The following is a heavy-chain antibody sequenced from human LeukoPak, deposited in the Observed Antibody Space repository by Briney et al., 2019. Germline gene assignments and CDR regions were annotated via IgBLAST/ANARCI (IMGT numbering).Heavy chain of an antibody. CDR2: IYYSGST. V-gene: IGHV4-39*01. CDR1: GGSISSSSYY. CDR3: ARVYGDYEKYDYYGMDV. Sequence: MTSETLSLSCTVSGGSISSSSYYWGWIRQPTGKGLEWIGSIYYSGSTYYNPSLKSRVTISVDTSKNQFSLKLSSVTAADTAVYYCARVYGDYEKYDYYGMDVWGQGTTVTVSS. J-gene: IGHJ6*02. D-gene: IGHD4-17*01.